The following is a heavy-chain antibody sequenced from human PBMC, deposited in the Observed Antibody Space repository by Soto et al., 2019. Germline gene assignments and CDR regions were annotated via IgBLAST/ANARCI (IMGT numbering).Heavy chain of an antibody. CDR2: IYTIGST. D-gene: IGHD6-25*01. Sequence: SETLSLTCTVSNGSVSGYYWSWIRQPAGKGLEWIGRIYTIGSTSYNPSLKSRVSMSVDTSKNQFSLKVKSVTAADTAVYYCARDPAGHYYFHYWGQGALVTVSS. CDR3: ARDPAGHYYFHY. J-gene: IGHJ4*02. CDR1: NGSVSGYY. V-gene: IGHV4-4*07.